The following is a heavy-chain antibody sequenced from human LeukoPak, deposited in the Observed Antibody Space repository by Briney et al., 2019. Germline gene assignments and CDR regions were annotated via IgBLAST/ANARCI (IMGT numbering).Heavy chain of an antibody. CDR2: INHSGST. V-gene: IGHV4-34*01. J-gene: IGHJ4*02. D-gene: IGHD2-2*01. Sequence: SETLSLTCAVYGGSFSGYYWSWIRQPPGKGLEWIGEINHSGSTNYNPSLKSRVTISVDTSKNQFSLKLSPVTAADTAVYYCARQVVPAAKTFDYWGQGTLVTVSS. CDR3: ARQVVPAAKTFDY. CDR1: GGSFSGYY.